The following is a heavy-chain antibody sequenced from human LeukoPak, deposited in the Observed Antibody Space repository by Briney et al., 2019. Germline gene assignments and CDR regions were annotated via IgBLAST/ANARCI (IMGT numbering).Heavy chain of an antibody. CDR3: AREIAVAGSAFDI. CDR2: IHFSGST. J-gene: IGHJ4*02. D-gene: IGHD6-19*01. Sequence: SETLSLTCTVSGVSVTGGNYYWSWIRQPPGKGLEWIGYIHFSGSTFYNPSLKSRLTISLDTSKNQISLKLSSVTAADTAVYYCAREIAVAGSAFDIWGQGTLVTVSS. CDR1: GVSVTGGNYY. V-gene: IGHV4-30-4*01.